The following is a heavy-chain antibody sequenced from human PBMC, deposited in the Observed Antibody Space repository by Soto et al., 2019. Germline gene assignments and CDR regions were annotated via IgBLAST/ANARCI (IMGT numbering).Heavy chain of an antibody. J-gene: IGHJ4*02. D-gene: IGHD3-22*01. V-gene: IGHV1-69*01. CDR2: IIPLLGEA. Sequence: QVQLVQSGAEVKKPGSSVKVSCKASGETLRLYGITWVRQAPGQGLEWMGGIIPLLGEANYAQNFQGRVTISTDESTTTGFMELRSLRFDDTAVYFCASWFYHESSGYYRDYWGQGTLVTVSS. CDR1: GETLRLYG. CDR3: ASWFYHESSGYYRDY.